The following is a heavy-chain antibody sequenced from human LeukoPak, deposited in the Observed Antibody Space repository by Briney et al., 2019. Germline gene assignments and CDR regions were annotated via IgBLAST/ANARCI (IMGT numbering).Heavy chain of an antibody. V-gene: IGHV3-20*04. J-gene: IGHJ4*02. CDR2: INWNGGST. CDR1: GFTLSSYM. CDR3: TRGDSNSWYYYFDQ. D-gene: IGHD6-13*01. Sequence: GGSLRLSCAASGFTLSSYMMTWVRQAPGKGLEWVSGINWNGGSTGYADSVKGRFTISRDNAKNSLYLQMNSLRAEDTAVYYCTRGDSNSWYYYFDQWGQGTLVTVSS.